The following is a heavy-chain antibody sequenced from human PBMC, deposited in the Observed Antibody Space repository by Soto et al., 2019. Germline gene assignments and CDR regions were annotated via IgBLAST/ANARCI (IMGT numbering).Heavy chain of an antibody. V-gene: IGHV3-21*01. CDR1: GFTFSSYS. J-gene: IGHJ6*02. D-gene: IGHD3-22*01. Sequence: EVQLVESGGGLVKAGGSLRLSCSASGFTFSSYSMNWVRQAPGKGLEWVSSISSGRSYIYYADSVKGRFTISRDNANNSLYIQMNSLRGEDTAVYYCARDHYYSSGFYNIFFYYYGLDVWGPGTTDTVS. CDR3: ARDHYYSSGFYNIFFYYYGLDV. CDR2: ISSGRSYI.